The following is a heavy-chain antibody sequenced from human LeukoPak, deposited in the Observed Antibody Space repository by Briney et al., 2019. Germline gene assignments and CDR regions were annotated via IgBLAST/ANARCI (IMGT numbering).Heavy chain of an antibody. CDR3: ARRINTNYYYGSGSYGDWFDP. D-gene: IGHD3-10*01. V-gene: IGHV4-59*08. CDR2: IYYSGST. Sequence: SETLSLTCTVSGGSISSYYWSWIRQPPGKGLEWIGYIYYSGSTNYNPSLKSRVTISVDTSKNQLSLKLSSVTAADTAVYYCARRINTNYYYGSGSYGDWFDPWGQGTLVTVSS. J-gene: IGHJ5*02. CDR1: GGSISSYY.